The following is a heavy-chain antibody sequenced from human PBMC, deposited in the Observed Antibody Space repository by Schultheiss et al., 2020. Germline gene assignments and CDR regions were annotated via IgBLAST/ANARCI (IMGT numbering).Heavy chain of an antibody. CDR3: ARGTGTTDY. J-gene: IGHJ4*02. V-gene: IGHV3-48*01. Sequence: GGSLRLSCAASGFTFDDYAMHWVRQAPGKGLEWVSYISGSSSTIYYADSVKGRFTISRDNAKNSLYLQMNSLRVEDTAVYYCARGTGTTDYWGQGTLVTVSS. CDR2: ISGSSSTI. D-gene: IGHD1-1*01. CDR1: GFTFDDYA.